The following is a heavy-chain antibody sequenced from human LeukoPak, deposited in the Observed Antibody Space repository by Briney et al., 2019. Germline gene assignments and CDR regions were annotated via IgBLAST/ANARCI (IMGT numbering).Heavy chain of an antibody. D-gene: IGHD2-2*02. CDR3: TPTPGGYCSSTSCYKDSKFDY. J-gene: IGHJ4*02. V-gene: IGHV3-66*01. Sequence: PGGSLRLSCAASGFTVSSNYMSWVRQAPGKGLEWVSVIYSGGSTYYADSVKGRFTISRDDSKNTLYLQMNSLKTEDTAVYYCTPTPGGYCSSTSCYKDSKFDYWGQGTLVTVSS. CDR2: IYSGGST. CDR1: GFTVSSNY.